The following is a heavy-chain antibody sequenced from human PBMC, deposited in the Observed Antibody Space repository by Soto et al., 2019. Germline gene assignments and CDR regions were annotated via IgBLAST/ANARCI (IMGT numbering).Heavy chain of an antibody. V-gene: IGHV4-30-4*01. J-gene: IGHJ4*02. Sequence: SSETLSLTCTVSGGSISSGDYYWSWIRQPPGKGLEWIGYIYYSGSTYYNPSLKSRVTISVDTSKNQFSLKLSSVTTADTAVYYCARYITTVTTRYFVYWGQGTLVTVSS. D-gene: IGHD4-4*01. CDR1: GGSISSGDYY. CDR2: IYYSGST. CDR3: ARYITTVTTRYFVY.